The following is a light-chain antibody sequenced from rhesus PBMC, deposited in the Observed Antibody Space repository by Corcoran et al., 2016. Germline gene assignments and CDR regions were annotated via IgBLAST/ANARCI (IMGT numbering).Light chain of an antibody. CDR1: QDTSKF. V-gene: IGKV1S14*01. CDR3: QQHDGYPLA. J-gene: IGKJ3*01. Sequence: DIQMTQSPSSLSASVGDTVTITCRASQDTSKFLAWYQQAPGKARKPLIYFASNLESGVPSRFSGSGSVTGCTLTISSLQPEGFATFYCQQHDGYPLAFGPGTKLDI. CDR2: FAS.